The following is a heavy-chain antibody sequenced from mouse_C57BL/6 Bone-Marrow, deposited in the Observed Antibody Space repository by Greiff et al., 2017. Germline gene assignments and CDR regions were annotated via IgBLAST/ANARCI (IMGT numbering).Heavy chain of an antibody. V-gene: IGHV1-81*01. D-gene: IGHD1-1*01. Sequence: VQLQQSGAELARPGASVKLSCKASGYTFTSYGISWVKQRTGQGLEWIGEIYPRSGNTYYDEKFKGKATLTADKSSSTAYMELRSLTSEDSAVYFCARLPITTVVATDYWGQGTTLTVSS. CDR2: IYPRSGNT. CDR3: ARLPITTVVATDY. J-gene: IGHJ2*01. CDR1: GYTFTSYG.